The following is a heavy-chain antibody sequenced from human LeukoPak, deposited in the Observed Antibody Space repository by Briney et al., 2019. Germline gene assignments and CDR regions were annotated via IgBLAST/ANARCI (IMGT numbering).Heavy chain of an antibody. V-gene: IGHV4-39*01. CDR3: ARQTGSGLFILP. CDR2: IYYSGNT. D-gene: IGHD3/OR15-3a*01. Sequence: SETLSLTCTVSGVSISSCNSYWGWIRQPPVKGLEWIGSIYYSGNTYYNASLKSQVSISIDTSKNQFSLRLTSVTAADTAVYYCARQTGSGLFILPGGQGTLVTVSS. CDR1: GVSISSCNSY. J-gene: IGHJ4*02.